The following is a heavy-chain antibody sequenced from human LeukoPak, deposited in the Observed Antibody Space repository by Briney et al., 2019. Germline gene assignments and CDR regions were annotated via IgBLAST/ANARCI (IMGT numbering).Heavy chain of an antibody. J-gene: IGHJ5*02. CDR1: GFSFSSYS. CDR3: AREAYSSSWPWFWFDP. D-gene: IGHD6-13*01. V-gene: IGHV3-21*01. CDR2: ISSTSRSSYI. Sequence: GGSLRLSCAASGFSFSSYSMNWVRQAPGKGLEWVSSISSTSRSSYIFYAESVKGRFTISRDNTKNSLFLQMNSLVAEDTAVYYCAREAYSSSWPWFWFDPWGQGTLVTVSS.